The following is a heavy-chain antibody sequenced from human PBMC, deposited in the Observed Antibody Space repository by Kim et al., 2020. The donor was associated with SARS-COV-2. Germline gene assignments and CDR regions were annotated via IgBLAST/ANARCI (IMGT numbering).Heavy chain of an antibody. J-gene: IGHJ4*02. V-gene: IGHV3-48*02. CDR1: GFTFSTYS. CDR3: ARDHNWAFDY. CDR2: ISSTYEI. D-gene: IGHD1-20*01. Sequence: GGSLRLSCAASGFTFSTYSLNWVRQAPGNGLEWIAYISSTYEIWYADSVKGRFTISRDNARNSLSLQMNSLSDEDTAVYYCARDHNWAFDYWGQGTLVTV.